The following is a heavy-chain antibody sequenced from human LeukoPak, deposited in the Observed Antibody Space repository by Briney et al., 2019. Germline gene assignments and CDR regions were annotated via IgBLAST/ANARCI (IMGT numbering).Heavy chain of an antibody. CDR1: GGSISSYY. V-gene: IGHV4-59*01. CDR2: IYYSGST. D-gene: IGHD3-16*02. Sequence: SETLSLTCTVSGGSISSYYWSWIRQPPGKGLEWIGYIYYSGSTNYNPSLKSRVTISVDTSKNQFSLKLSSATAADTAVYYCARAGVIQRYDIDYWGQGTLVTVSS. J-gene: IGHJ4*02. CDR3: ARAGVIQRYDIDY.